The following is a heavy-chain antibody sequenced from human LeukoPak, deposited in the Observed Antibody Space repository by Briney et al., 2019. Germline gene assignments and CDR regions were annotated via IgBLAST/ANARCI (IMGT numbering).Heavy chain of an antibody. CDR1: GFTLTSDS. V-gene: IGHV3-48*04. J-gene: IGHJ4*02. D-gene: IGHD1-26*01. CDR3: AKGTVGAKY. Sequence: GGSLRLSCAASGFTLTSDSMNWVRQAPGKGLEWISYISSGATTTYYADSVKGRFTISRDNAGNSLYLQINSLRVDDTAVYYCAKGTVGAKYWGQGTLVIVSS. CDR2: ISSGATTT.